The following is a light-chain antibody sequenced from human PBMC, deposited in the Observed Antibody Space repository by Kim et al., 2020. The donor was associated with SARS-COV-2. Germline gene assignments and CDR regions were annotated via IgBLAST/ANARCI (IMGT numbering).Light chain of an antibody. V-gene: IGLV3-19*01. J-gene: IGLJ2*01. CDR3: NSRDGSGNLVV. Sequence: ALGQTVRITCQGDSLRSYYASWYQQKPGQAPVLVIYGKNNRPSGIPDRFSGSSSGNTASLTITGAQAEDEADYYCNSRDGSGNLVVFGGGTQLTVL. CDR2: GKN. CDR1: SLRSYY.